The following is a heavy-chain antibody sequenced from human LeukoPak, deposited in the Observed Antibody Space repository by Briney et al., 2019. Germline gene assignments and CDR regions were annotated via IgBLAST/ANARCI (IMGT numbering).Heavy chain of an antibody. CDR3: ARDRQGAAAGPWYYYYGMDV. CDR2: INHSGST. V-gene: IGHV4-34*01. CDR1: GFTFSSYS. D-gene: IGHD6-13*01. J-gene: IGHJ6*02. Sequence: PGGSLRLSCAASGFTFSSYSMNWVRQAPGKGLEWIGEINHSGSTYYNPSLKSRVTISVDRSKNQFSLKLSSVTAADTAVYYCARDRQGAAAGPWYYYYGMDVWGQGTTVTVSS.